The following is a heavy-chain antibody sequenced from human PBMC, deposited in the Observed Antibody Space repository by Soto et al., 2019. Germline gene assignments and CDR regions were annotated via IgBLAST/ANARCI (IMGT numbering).Heavy chain of an antibody. V-gene: IGHV2-70*11. CDR1: GFSLSTGGMC. Sequence: SGPTLVNPTQTLTLTCTVSGFSLSTGGMCVTWIRQPPGKALEWLARIDWDDDKYYSASLKTRLTISKDTSKNQVVLTMTNMDPVDTATYYCARIPSIFGVTYFDYWGQGALVTVAS. J-gene: IGHJ4*02. CDR3: ARIPSIFGVTYFDY. CDR2: IDWDDDK. D-gene: IGHD3-3*01.